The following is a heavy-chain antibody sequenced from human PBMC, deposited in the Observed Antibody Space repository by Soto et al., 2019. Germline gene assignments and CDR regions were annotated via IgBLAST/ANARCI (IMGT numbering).Heavy chain of an antibody. J-gene: IGHJ4*02. D-gene: IGHD3-22*01. V-gene: IGHV3-7*01. CDR2: IKQDGSEK. CDR1: GLTFSNYW. CDR3: ASNDYYHSSGDVGY. Sequence: PGGSLRLSCAASGLTFSNYWMYWVRQAPGMGLEWVAHIKQDGSEKYYVDSVKGRSTISRDNAKNSLYLQMNSLRAEDTAVYYCASNDYYHSSGDVGYWGQGTLVTVSS.